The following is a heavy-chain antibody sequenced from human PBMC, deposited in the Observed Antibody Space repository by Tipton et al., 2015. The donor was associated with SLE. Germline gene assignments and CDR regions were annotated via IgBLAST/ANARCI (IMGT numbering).Heavy chain of an antibody. D-gene: IGHD6-13*01. V-gene: IGHV3-23*01. CDR2: ISGSGGST. Sequence: SLRLSCAASGFTFSSYAMSWVRQAPGKGLEWVSAISGSGGSTYYADSVTGRFTISRDNSNNTLYLQTNGLRAEDTAVYYCARDFSSWTNYYYMDVWGKGTAVTVSS. CDR1: GFTFSSYA. CDR3: ARDFSSWTNYYYMDV. J-gene: IGHJ6*03.